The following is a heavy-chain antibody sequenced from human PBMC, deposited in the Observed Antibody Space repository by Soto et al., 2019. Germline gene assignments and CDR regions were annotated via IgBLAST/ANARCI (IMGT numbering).Heavy chain of an antibody. J-gene: IGHJ5*02. CDR2: ISGSGGST. V-gene: IGHV3-23*01. Sequence: PGGSLRLSCAASGCTFSNYAVSWVRQAPGKGLEWVSAISGSGGSTFHADSVKGRFTISRDNSKNTLYLQMNSLRAEDTAVYYCAKGLSSGWYLPFDPWGQGTLVTVSS. CDR3: AKGLSSGWYLPFDP. CDR1: GCTFSNYA. D-gene: IGHD6-19*01.